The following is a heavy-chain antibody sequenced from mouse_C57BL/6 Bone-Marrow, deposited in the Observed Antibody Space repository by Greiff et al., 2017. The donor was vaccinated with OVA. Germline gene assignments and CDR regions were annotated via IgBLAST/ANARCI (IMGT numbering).Heavy chain of an antibody. D-gene: IGHD1-1*01. CDR1: GYTFTSYW. J-gene: IGHJ4*01. V-gene: IGHV1-55*01. Sequence: QVQLQQPGAELVKPGASVKMSCKASGYTFTSYWITWVKQRPGQGLEWIGDIYPGSGSTNYNEKFKSKATLTVDTSSSTAYMQLSSLTSEDSAVYYCARVDYGSSRYAMDYWGQGTSVTVSS. CDR3: ARVDYGSSRYAMDY. CDR2: IYPGSGST.